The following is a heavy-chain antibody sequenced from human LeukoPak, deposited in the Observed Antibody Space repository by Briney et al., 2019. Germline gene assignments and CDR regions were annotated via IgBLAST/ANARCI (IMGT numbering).Heavy chain of an antibody. D-gene: IGHD3-16*01. CDR3: AKDDAWGRYKD. V-gene: IGHV3-23*01. J-gene: IGHJ1*01. CDR1: GFTFSSYG. CDR2: ISGSGGST. Sequence: GGSLRLSCVASGFTFSSYGMSWVRQAPGKGLEWVSAISGSGGSTYYTDSVKGRFTISRDNSKNTVSLQMNSLRGDDTAVYYCAKDDAWGRYKDWGQGTLVSV.